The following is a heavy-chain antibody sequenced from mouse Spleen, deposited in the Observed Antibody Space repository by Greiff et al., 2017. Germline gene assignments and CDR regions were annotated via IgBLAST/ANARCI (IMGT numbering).Heavy chain of an antibody. CDR2: ISSGSSTI. V-gene: IGHV5-17*02. CDR3: ARSYYRYDVSYAMDY. J-gene: IGHJ4*01. CDR1: GFTFSSFG. D-gene: IGHD2-14*01. Sequence: EVQGVESGGGLVQPGGSRKLSCAASGFTFSSFGMHWVRQAPEKGLEWVAYISSGSSTIYYADTVKGRFTISRDNPKNTLFLQMTSLRSEDTAMYYCARSYYRYDVSYAMDYWGQGTSVTVSS.